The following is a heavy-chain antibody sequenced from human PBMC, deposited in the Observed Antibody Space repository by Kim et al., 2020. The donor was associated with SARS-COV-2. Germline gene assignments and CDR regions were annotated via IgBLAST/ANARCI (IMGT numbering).Heavy chain of an antibody. CDR3: ARASEGCVSAGYSSGCQHYYYGMDV. CDR2: IYHSGST. Sequence: SETLSLTCTVSGYSISSGYYWGWIRQPPGKGLEWIGSIYHSGSTYYNPSLKSRVTISVDTSKNQFSLKLSSVTAADTALYYCARASEGCVSAGYSSGCQHYYYGMDVWGQGTTVTVSS. D-gene: IGHD6-19*01. CDR1: GYSISSGYY. J-gene: IGHJ6*02. V-gene: IGHV4-38-2*02.